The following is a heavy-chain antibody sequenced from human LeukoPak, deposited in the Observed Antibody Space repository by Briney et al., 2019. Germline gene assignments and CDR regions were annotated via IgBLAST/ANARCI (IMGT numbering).Heavy chain of an antibody. D-gene: IGHD3-22*01. J-gene: IGHJ5*02. CDR1: GFTFSSYG. V-gene: IGHV3-30*03. CDR2: ISYDGSYK. Sequence: GRSLRLSCAASGFTFSSYGMHWVRQAPGKGLEWVAVISYDGSYKYYVDSVKGRFTISRDNAKNTLNLQMNSLRAEDTAVYYCARDLGQYYDTSDNWFDPWGQGTLVTVSS. CDR3: ARDLGQYYDTSDNWFDP.